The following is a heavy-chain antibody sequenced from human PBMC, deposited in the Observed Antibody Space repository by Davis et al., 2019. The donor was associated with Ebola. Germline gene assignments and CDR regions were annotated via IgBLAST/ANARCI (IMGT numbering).Heavy chain of an antibody. CDR1: GFTFSSYG. V-gene: IGHV3-30*03. D-gene: IGHD5-18*01. CDR2: ISYDGSNK. J-gene: IGHJ4*02. Sequence: PGGSLRLSCVASGFTFSSYGMHWVRQAPGKGLEWVAVISYDGSNKYYADSVKGRFTISRDNSKNTLFLQMSSLRAEDTAVYYCARDPGYSYGYNYWGQGTLVTVSS. CDR3: ARDPGYSYGYNY.